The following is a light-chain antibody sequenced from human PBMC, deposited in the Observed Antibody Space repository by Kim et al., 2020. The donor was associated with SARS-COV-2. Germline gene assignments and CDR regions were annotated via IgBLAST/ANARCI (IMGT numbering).Light chain of an antibody. J-gene: IGLJ2*01. Sequence: GQRITISYSGAGSNIGSNYVYWCPRLPGSAPNLLISRNNRRPSGVPDRFSGSESGTSASLAISGLRSEDEDDYYCAAWDDSLSSPLFGGGTQLTVL. CDR1: GSNIGSNY. V-gene: IGLV1-47*01. CDR2: RNN. CDR3: AAWDDSLSSPL.